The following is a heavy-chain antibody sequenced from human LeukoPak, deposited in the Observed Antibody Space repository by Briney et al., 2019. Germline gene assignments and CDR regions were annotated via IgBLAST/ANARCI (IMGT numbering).Heavy chain of an antibody. CDR1: GGSISSSY. Sequence: SETLSLTCTVSGGSISSSYWSWIRQPPGKGLEWIGYIYYSGSTNYDPSLKSRVTISGDTSKNQFSLKLSSVTAADTAVYYCARGVSSGSDYWGQGTLVTVSS. CDR3: ARGVSSGSDY. V-gene: IGHV4-59*08. D-gene: IGHD3-10*01. J-gene: IGHJ4*02. CDR2: IYYSGST.